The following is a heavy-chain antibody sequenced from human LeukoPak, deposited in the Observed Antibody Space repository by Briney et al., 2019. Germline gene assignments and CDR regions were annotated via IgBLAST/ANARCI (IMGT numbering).Heavy chain of an antibody. D-gene: IGHD3-10*01. CDR2: IYPGDSDT. V-gene: IGHV5-51*01. Sequence: AESLKISCKGYGYRFSEYWIGWVRQMPGKGLEWMGKIYPGDSDTRYSQSFQGQVTISADKSISTAYLQWSSLKASDTGIYYCARRPGVTSHIDSWGQGTLVTVSS. CDR3: ARRPGVTSHIDS. J-gene: IGHJ4*02. CDR1: GYRFSEYW.